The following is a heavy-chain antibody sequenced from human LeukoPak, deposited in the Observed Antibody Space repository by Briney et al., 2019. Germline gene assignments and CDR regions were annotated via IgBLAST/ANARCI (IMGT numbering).Heavy chain of an antibody. CDR1: GGSISSGDSY. CDR2: IYYIGST. D-gene: IGHD2-8*01. J-gene: IGHJ4*02. V-gene: IGHV4-30-4*08. CDR3: AREYCTNGVCPQGYFDY. Sequence: PSETLSLTCTVSGGSISSGDSYWSWIRQPPGKGLEWIGYIYYIGSTYYNSSLKSRVTISVDTSKNQSSLKLSSVTAADTAVYYCAREYCTNGVCPQGYFDYWGQGTLVTVSS.